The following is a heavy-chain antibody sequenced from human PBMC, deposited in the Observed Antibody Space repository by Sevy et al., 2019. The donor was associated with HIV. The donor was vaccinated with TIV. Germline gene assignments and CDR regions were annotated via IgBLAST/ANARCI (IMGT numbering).Heavy chain of an antibody. Sequence: SETLSLTCAVYGGSFSGYYWSWIRQPPGKGLEWIGEINHSGSTNYNPSLKSRFTISVDSSKNQFSLKLSSVTAAETAVYYCASSRAPIVGATKFDYWGQGTLVTVSS. D-gene: IGHD1-26*01. J-gene: IGHJ4*02. CDR1: GGSFSGYY. CDR3: ASSRAPIVGATKFDY. CDR2: INHSGST. V-gene: IGHV4-34*01.